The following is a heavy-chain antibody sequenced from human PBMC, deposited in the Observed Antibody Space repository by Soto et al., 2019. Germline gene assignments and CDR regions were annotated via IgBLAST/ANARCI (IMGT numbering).Heavy chain of an antibody. CDR1: GFTFSDYT. V-gene: IGHV3-21*01. D-gene: IGHD6-13*01. CDR2: ISGSGSFI. CDR3: ARDMGGIAAAGYFDY. Sequence: LRLSCAASGFTFSDYTMNWVRQPPGKGLEWVSSISGSGSFIYYPDSLEGRFTISRDNAKNSLFLQMNSLRAEDTAIYYCARDMGGIAAAGYFDYWGQGTLVTVSS. J-gene: IGHJ4*02.